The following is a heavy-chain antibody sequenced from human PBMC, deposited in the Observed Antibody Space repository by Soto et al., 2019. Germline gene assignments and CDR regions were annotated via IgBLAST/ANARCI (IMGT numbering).Heavy chain of an antibody. V-gene: IGHV1-2*02. CDR1: GYTFTGYF. D-gene: IGHD3-10*01. J-gene: IGHJ5*02. Sequence: ASVKVSCKASGYTFTGYFMHWVRQTPGQGLEWMGWINPYSGGADYAQSFQGRVTMTRDTSISTVYMELSRLRFDDTAVYYCARVIRGAYYNSPLDTWGQGTVVTVSS. CDR3: ARVIRGAYYNSPLDT. CDR2: INPYSGGA.